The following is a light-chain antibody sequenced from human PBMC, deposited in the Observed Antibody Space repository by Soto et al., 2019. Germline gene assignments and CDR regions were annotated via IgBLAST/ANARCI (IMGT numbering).Light chain of an antibody. CDR2: EVS. CDR3: CSSAGSRTHVL. CDR1: SSDVGSYNL. V-gene: IGLV2-23*02. Sequence: QSALTQPASVSGSPGQSITSSCTGTSSDVGSYNLVSWYQQHQGKAPKVLIYEVSERPSGVSNRFSGSKSGNTASLTISGLQAEDEAEYYCCSSAGSRTHVLFGGGTKVTVL. J-gene: IGLJ2*01.